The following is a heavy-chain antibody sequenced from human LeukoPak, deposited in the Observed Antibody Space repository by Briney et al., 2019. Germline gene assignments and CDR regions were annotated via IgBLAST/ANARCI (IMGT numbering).Heavy chain of an antibody. D-gene: IGHD3-10*01. CDR3: AKGYGFGGN. CDR2: ISYDGSDK. CDR1: GFTFSSYG. Sequence: GGSLRLSCAASGFTFSSYGMHWVRQAPGKGLEWVAVISYDGSDKYYADSVKGRFTISRDNSKNTLYLQMNSLRAEDTAVYYCAKGYGFGGNWGQGTLVTVSS. V-gene: IGHV3-30*18. J-gene: IGHJ4*02.